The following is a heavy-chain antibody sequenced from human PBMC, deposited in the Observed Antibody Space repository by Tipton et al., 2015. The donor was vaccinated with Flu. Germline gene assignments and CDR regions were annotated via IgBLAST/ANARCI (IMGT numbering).Heavy chain of an antibody. D-gene: IGHD1-1*01. CDR3: ASAPLDGTSFDY. J-gene: IGHJ4*02. CDR2: IYYSGST. Sequence: TLSLTCTVSGGSISSYYWSWIRQPPGKGLEWIGYIYYSGSTNYNPSLKSRVTISVDTSKNQFSLKLSSVTAADTAVYYCASAPLDGTSFDYWGQGTLVTVSS. CDR1: GGSISSYY. V-gene: IGHV4-59*01.